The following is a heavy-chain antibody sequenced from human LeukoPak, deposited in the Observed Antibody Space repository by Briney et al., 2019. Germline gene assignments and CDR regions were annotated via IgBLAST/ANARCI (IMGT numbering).Heavy chain of an antibody. J-gene: IGHJ4*02. CDR3: AKGYCRGNSCYDDRGAFDY. V-gene: IGHV4-39*07. CDR2: IYYSGST. D-gene: IGHD2-2*01. Sequence: SETLSLTCTVSGGSISSSSYYWGWIRQPPGKGLEWIGSIYYSGSTYYNPSLRSRVTISVDTSKNQFSLKLSSVTAADTAVYYCAKGYCRGNSCYDDRGAFDYWGQGTLVTVSS. CDR1: GGSISSSSYY.